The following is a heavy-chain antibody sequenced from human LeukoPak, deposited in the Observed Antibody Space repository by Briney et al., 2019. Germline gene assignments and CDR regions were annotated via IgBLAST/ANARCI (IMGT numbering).Heavy chain of an antibody. V-gene: IGHV3-7*01. Sequence: PGGSLRLSCAASGLTFSSYWMSWVRQAPGKGLEWVANIKEDGSEKYYVDSVKGRFTISRDNAKNSLYLQMNSLRAEDTAVYYCTRPGVWPVDYWGQGTLVTVSS. CDR1: GLTFSSYW. D-gene: IGHD7-27*01. CDR2: IKEDGSEK. CDR3: TRPGVWPVDY. J-gene: IGHJ4*02.